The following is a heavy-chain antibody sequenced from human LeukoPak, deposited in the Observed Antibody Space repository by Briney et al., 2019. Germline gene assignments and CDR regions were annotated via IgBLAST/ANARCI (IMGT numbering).Heavy chain of an antibody. D-gene: IGHD4-23*01. CDR2: IYHSGST. V-gene: IGHV4-38-2*02. CDR1: GYSLSSGYY. Sequence: SETLSLTCTVSGYSLSSGYYWGWIRQPPGKGLEWIGSIYHSGSTYYNPSLKSRVTMSVDTSKNQFSLKLSSVTAADTAVYYCARRRNYGANSGGLDYWGQGTLVTVSS. J-gene: IGHJ4*02. CDR3: ARRRNYGANSGGLDY.